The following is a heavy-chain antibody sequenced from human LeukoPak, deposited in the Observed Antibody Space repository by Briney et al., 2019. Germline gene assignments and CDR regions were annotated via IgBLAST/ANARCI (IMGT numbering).Heavy chain of an antibody. CDR2: TRNKANNYAT. V-gene: IGHV3-72*01. CDR1: GFTFTNAW. J-gene: IGHJ4*02. Sequence: GGSLRLSCAASGFTFTNAWMNWVRQAPGKGLEWVGQTRNKANNYATEYAASVKDRYTISRDDSRNSVYLQMDSLKTEDTAVYYCARWRSGSCSDWGLGTRVTVSS. D-gene: IGHD2-15*01. CDR3: ARWRSGSCSD.